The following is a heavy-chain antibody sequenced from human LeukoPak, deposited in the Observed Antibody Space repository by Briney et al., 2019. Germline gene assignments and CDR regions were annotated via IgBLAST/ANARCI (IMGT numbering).Heavy chain of an antibody. D-gene: IGHD3-10*01. Sequence: GGSLRLSCSASGFPFSSYAMHWVRQAPGKGLEYVSAISDSGGSTYYADSVKGRFTISRDNSKNTLYLQMSSLRAEDTAVYYCARALPELDVLPWFGELLAYFDYWGQGTLVTVSS. V-gene: IGHV3-64D*09. J-gene: IGHJ4*02. CDR1: GFPFSSYA. CDR3: ARALPELDVLPWFGELLAYFDY. CDR2: ISDSGGST.